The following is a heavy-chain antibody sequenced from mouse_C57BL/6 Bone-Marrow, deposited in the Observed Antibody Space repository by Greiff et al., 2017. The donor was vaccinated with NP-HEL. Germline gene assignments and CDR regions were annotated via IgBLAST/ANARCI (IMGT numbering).Heavy chain of an antibody. V-gene: IGHV5-6*01. D-gene: IGHD1-1*01. CDR2: ISSGGGYT. CDR1: GFTFSSYG. J-gene: IGHJ3*01. Sequence: EVKVVESGGDLVKPGGSLKLSCAASGFTFSSYGMSWVRQTPDKRLEWVATISSGGGYTYYPDSVKGRFTISRDNAKNTLYLQMSSLKSEDTAMYYCARIYYYGSSDADWGQGTLVTVSA. CDR3: ARIYYYGSSDAD.